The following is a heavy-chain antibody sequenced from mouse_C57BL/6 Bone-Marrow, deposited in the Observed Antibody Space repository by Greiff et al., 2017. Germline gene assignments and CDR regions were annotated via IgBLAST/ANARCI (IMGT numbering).Heavy chain of an antibody. D-gene: IGHD1-2*01. CDR2: IYPGSGNT. V-gene: IGHV1-76*01. J-gene: IGHJ2*01. CDR1: GYTFTDYY. CDR3: ARGDYYGLFDD. Sequence: VKLQESGAELVRPGASVKLSCKASGYTFTDYYINWVKQRPGQGLEWIARIYPGSGNTYYNEKFKGKATLTAEKSSSTAYMQLSSLTSEDSAVYFCARGDYYGLFDDWGQGTTLTVSS.